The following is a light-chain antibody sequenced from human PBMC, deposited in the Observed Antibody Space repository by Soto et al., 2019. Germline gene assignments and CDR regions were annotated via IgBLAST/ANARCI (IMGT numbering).Light chain of an antibody. J-gene: IGKJ1*01. CDR2: GAS. CDR3: QQYFEWPPMT. CDR1: ETVATN. Sequence: VMTQSPATLSVSPGERATLSCWASETVATNLAWYQQKPGQAPRLLISGASTRAAGISDRFRGSGSGTEFTLTMSSLRSEDSAIYYCQQYFEWPPMTFGQGTKVEI. V-gene: IGKV3-15*01.